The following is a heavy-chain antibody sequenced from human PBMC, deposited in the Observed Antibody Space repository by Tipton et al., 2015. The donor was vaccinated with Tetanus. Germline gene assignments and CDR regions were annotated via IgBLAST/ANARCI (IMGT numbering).Heavy chain of an antibody. V-gene: IGHV3-23*01. CDR3: AKDRGYYDSSGYYPYFDY. CDR1: GFTFSSYA. Sequence: SLRLSCAASGFTFSSYAMSWVRQAPGKGLEWVSAISGSGGSTYYADSVKGRFTISRDNSKNTLYLQMNSLRAEDTAVYYCAKDRGYYDSSGYYPYFDYWGQGTLVTVSS. J-gene: IGHJ4*02. D-gene: IGHD3-22*01. CDR2: ISGSGGST.